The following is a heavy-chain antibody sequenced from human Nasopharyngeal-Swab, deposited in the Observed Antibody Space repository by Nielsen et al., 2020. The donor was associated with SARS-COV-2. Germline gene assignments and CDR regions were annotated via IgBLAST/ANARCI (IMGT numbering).Heavy chain of an antibody. Sequence: GGSLRLSCAASGFTFSDYYMAWIRQVPGKGLAWVSYITGSGTSTDSADSVKGRFSISRDNANNLLYLQMHSLRGEDTAVYYCAREKGYQVLLDYYYHGLDVWGHGTAVIVSS. CDR3: AREKGYQVLLDYYYHGLDV. CDR2: ITGSGTST. J-gene: IGHJ6*02. V-gene: IGHV3-11*01. D-gene: IGHD3-10*01. CDR1: GFTFSDYY.